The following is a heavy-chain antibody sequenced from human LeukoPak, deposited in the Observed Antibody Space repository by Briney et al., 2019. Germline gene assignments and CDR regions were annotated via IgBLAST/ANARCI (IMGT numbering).Heavy chain of an antibody. V-gene: IGHV3-30-3*02. J-gene: IGHJ4*02. CDR3: AKLVVVVACYVDY. CDR2: ISYDGSNK. CDR1: GFTFSSYA. D-gene: IGHD2-15*01. Sequence: GGSLRLSCAASGFTFSSYAMHWVRQAPGKGLEWVAVISYDGSNKYYADSVKGRFTISRDNSKNTLYLQMNSLRAEDTAVYYCAKLVVVVACYVDYWGQGTLVTVSP.